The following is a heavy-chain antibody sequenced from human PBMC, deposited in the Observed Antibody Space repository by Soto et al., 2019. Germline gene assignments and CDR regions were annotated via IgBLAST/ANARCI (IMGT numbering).Heavy chain of an antibody. CDR3: VRDDKWAFDI. D-gene: IGHD1-26*01. CDR1: GFTFGSYA. J-gene: IGHJ3*02. V-gene: IGHV3-48*02. Sequence: EAHLVESGGGLVQPGRSRRLSCAASGFTFGSYAFNWVRQAPGKGLEWISYISVGSGSIFYADSVKGRFTISRDDAQNSLYLQMNTLRDEDTAIYFCVRDDKWAFDIWGQGTTVIVSS. CDR2: ISVGSGSI.